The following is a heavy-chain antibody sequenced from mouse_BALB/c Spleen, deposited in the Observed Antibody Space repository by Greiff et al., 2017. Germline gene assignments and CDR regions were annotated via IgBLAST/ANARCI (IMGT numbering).Heavy chain of an antibody. CDR2: IYPGNSDT. V-gene: IGHV1-5*01. CDR3: TRRGDSSGPWFAY. Sequence: EVQLQESGTVLARPGASVKMSCKASGYTFTSYWMHWVKQRPGQGLEWIGAIYPGNSDTSYNQKFKGKAKLTAVTSTSTAYMELSSLTNEDSAVYDGTRRGDSSGPWFAYWGQGTLVTVSA. J-gene: IGHJ3*01. CDR1: GYTFTSYW. D-gene: IGHD3-2*01.